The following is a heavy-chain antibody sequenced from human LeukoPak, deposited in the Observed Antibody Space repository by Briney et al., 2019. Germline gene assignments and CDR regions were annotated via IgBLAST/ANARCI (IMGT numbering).Heavy chain of an antibody. Sequence: GASVKVSCKASGYTFTGYYMHWVRQAPGQGLEWMGWINPNSGGTNYAQKFQGRVTMTRDTSISTAYMELSRLRSDDTAVYYRARDQYSGSYYYWGQGTLVAVSS. CDR3: ARDQYSGSYYY. D-gene: IGHD1-26*01. CDR2: INPNSGGT. J-gene: IGHJ4*02. CDR1: GYTFTGYY. V-gene: IGHV1-2*02.